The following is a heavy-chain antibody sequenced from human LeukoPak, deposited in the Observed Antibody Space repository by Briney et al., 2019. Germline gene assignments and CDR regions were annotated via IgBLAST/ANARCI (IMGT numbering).Heavy chain of an antibody. CDR3: ARREGLGVSYFDY. J-gene: IGHJ4*02. D-gene: IGHD3-10*01. CDR1: GGSISSYY. V-gene: IGHV4-59*01. CDR2: IYYGGST. Sequence: SETLSLTCTVSGGSISSYYWSWIRQPPGKGLEWIGYIYYGGSTNYNPTLKSRVTISVDTSKNQFSLKLSSVTAADTAVYYCARREGLGVSYFDYWGQGTLVTVSS.